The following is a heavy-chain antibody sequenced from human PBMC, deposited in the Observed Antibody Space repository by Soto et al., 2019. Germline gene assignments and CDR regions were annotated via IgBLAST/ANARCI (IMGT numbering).Heavy chain of an antibody. CDR2: ILPMIGTA. V-gene: IGHV1-69*06. J-gene: IGHJ6*02. D-gene: IGHD2-21*01. CDR3: AREGLEQRTYSHHGLYV. CDR1: GGTLTGFS. Sequence: QLVQSGAEVKKPGSSVKISCKASGGTLTGFSITWVRQAPGQGLEWMGGILPMIGTANSAQRFQGRVTSTADKSTSAVYMEMNSLTSEDTALYYCAREGLEQRTYSHHGLYVWCQGTTVTVS.